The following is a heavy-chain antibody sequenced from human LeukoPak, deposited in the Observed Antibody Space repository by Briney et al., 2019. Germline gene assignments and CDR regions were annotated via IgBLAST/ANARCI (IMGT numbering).Heavy chain of an antibody. J-gene: IGHJ4*02. D-gene: IGHD3-10*01. Sequence: GASVRVSCMASGYTFTSYGISCVRQAPGQGLEWMGWISAYNGNTNYAQKLQGRVTMTTDTSTSTAYMDLRSLRSDDTAVYYCARGNSWFGELYFDYWGQGTLVTVSS. V-gene: IGHV1-18*04. CDR2: ISAYNGNT. CDR3: ARGNSWFGELYFDY. CDR1: GYTFTSYG.